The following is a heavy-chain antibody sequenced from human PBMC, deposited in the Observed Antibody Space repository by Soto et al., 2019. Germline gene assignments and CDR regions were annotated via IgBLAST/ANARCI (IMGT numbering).Heavy chain of an antibody. CDR3: ARPLWRDNYNGGYCAL. J-gene: IGHJ2*01. CDR2: ISYDGSNK. Sequence: QVQLVESGGGVVQPGRSLRLSCAASGFTFSSYAMHWVRQAPGKGLEWVAVISYDGSNKYYADSVKGRFTFSRDNSKNTVYLQMNRLRAEDTAGSYSARPLWRDNYNGGYCALWGRGTLVTVSS. V-gene: IGHV3-30-3*01. CDR1: GFTFSSYA. D-gene: IGHD4-4*01.